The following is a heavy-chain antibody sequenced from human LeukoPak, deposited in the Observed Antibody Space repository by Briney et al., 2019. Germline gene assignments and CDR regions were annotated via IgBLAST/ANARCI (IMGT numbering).Heavy chain of an antibody. V-gene: IGHV3-48*04. CDR3: ARVGGSYYENNWFDP. CDR1: GFTFSSYA. J-gene: IGHJ5*02. Sequence: HPGGSLRLSCAASGFTFSSYAMHWVRQAPGKGLEWVSYISSSGSTIYYADSVKGRFTISRDNAKNSLYLQMNSLRAEDTAVYYCARVGGSYYENNWFDPWGQGTLVTVSS. CDR2: ISSSGSTI. D-gene: IGHD1-26*01.